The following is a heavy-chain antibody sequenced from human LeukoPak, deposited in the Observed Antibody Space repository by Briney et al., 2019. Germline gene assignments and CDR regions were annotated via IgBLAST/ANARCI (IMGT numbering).Heavy chain of an antibody. D-gene: IGHD1-26*01. CDR2: IIPIFGTA. V-gene: IGHV1-69*06. Sequence: ASVKVSCKASGGTFSSYAISWVRQAPGQGLEWMGGIIPIFGTANYAQKFQGRVTITADKSTSTAYMELSSLRSEDTAVYYCARGATYYYYYYMDVWGKGTTVTISS. CDR3: ARGATYYYYYYMDV. J-gene: IGHJ6*03. CDR1: GGTFSSYA.